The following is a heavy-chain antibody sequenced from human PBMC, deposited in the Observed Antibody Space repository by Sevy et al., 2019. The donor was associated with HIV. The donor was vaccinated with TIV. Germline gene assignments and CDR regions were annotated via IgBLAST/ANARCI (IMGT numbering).Heavy chain of an antibody. Sequence: ASVKVSCKASGYTFTGYYMHWVRQAPGQGLEWMGWINPNSGGTNYAQKFKGRLTMTSDTSISKAYMELSRLRSDDRAVYYCARDQARIAIFGVSKELDFWGQGTQVTVSS. J-gene: IGHJ4*02. D-gene: IGHD3-3*01. CDR3: ARDQARIAIFGVSKELDF. CDR2: INPNSGGT. CDR1: GYTFTGYY. V-gene: IGHV1-2*02.